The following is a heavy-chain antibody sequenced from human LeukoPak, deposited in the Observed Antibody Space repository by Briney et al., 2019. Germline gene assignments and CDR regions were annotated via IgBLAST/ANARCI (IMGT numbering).Heavy chain of an antibody. D-gene: IGHD1-1*01. J-gene: IGHJ6*03. CDR3: ARGLGTPGPGNGHYYYMDV. CDR2: ISDDGSNK. V-gene: IGHV3-30*03. Sequence: PGGSLRLSCAASGFTFSIYRIHWVRQVPGNGLEWVAVISDDGSNKSYVDSVRGRFTISRDNSMKTLYLQIYSLRADDPAVYYFARGLGTPGPGNGHYYYMDVWGEGTTVTVSS. CDR1: GFTFSIYR.